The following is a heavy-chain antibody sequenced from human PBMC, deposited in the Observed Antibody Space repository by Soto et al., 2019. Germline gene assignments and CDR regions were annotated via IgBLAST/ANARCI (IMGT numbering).Heavy chain of an antibody. Sequence: QVQLVQSGAEVKKPGASVKVSCKASGYTFSSYGISWVRQAPGQGLEWMGRISAYNGNTNYAQKFQGRVTMTTDTSTSTAYLELRSRRSDDTAVYYCARITILGLPWDSWGQGTLVTVSS. CDR2: ISAYNGNT. J-gene: IGHJ4*02. D-gene: IGHD2-21*02. CDR1: GYTFSSYG. V-gene: IGHV1-18*04. CDR3: ARITILGLPWDS.